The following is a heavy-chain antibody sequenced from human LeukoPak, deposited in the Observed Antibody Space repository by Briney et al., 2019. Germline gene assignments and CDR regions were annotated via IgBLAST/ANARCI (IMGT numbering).Heavy chain of an antibody. Sequence: SETLSLTCTVSGGSISRSNYYWGWIRQPPGKGLEWIGSIYYSGSTDYNPSLRSRVTISVDTSKNQFSLKLSSVTAADTAIYYCARAVIVVAAATQRNWFDPWGQGTLVTVSS. J-gene: IGHJ5*02. CDR2: IYYSGST. CDR1: GGSISRSNYY. V-gene: IGHV4-39*07. CDR3: ARAVIVVAAATQRNWFDP. D-gene: IGHD2-15*01.